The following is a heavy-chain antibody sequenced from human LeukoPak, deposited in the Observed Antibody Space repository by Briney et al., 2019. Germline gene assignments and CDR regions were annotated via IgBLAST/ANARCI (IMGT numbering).Heavy chain of an antibody. V-gene: IGHV1-69*13. D-gene: IGHD5-18*01. Sequence: ASVKVSCKASGGTFSSYAISWVRQAPGQGLEWMGGIIPTFGTANYAQKFQGRVTITADESTGTAYMELSSLRSEDTAVYYCASRTAMVTGYYYYYYMDVWGKGTTVTVSS. CDR2: IIPTFGTA. CDR3: ASRTAMVTGYYYYYYMDV. J-gene: IGHJ6*03. CDR1: GGTFSSYA.